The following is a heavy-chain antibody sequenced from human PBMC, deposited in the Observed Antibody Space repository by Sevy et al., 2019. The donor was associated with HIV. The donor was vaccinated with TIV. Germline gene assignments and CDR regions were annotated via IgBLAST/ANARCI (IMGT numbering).Heavy chain of an antibody. CDR2: IWYDGTDK. D-gene: IGHD3-16*01. V-gene: IGHV3-33*01. CDR3: ARYWGRDCHSIDY. CDR1: GFIFSNYA. J-gene: IGHJ4*02. Sequence: GGSLRLSCATSGFIFSNYAMHWIRQAPGKGLEWVAVIWYDGTDKYYADSVQGRFTISRDNSKNTLYLQMNSLRVEDTAVYYCARYWGRDCHSIDYWGQGTLVTVSS.